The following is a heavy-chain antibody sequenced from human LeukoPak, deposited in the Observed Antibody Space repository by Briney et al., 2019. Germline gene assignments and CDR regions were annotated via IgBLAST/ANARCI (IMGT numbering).Heavy chain of an antibody. CDR1: GFTFSSYG. CDR3: ARGLGYCSGGSCYWYYFDY. Sequence: GGSLRLSCAASGFTFSSYGMHWVRQAPGKGLEWVAVIWYDGSNKYYADSVKGRFTISRDNSKNMLYLQMNSLRAEDTAVYYCARGLGYCSGGSCYWYYFDYWGQGTLVTVSS. J-gene: IGHJ4*02. D-gene: IGHD2-15*01. V-gene: IGHV3-33*01. CDR2: IWYDGSNK.